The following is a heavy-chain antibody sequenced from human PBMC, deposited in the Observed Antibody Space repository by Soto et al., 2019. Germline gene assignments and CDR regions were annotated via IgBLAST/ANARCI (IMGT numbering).Heavy chain of an antibody. J-gene: IGHJ4*03. CDR1: GASIVSGGW. V-gene: IGHV4-4*02. CDR3: TRRGGWTGPEK. D-gene: IGHD2-8*02. CDR2: IFHDGNT. Sequence: PSETLSLTCAASGASIVSGGWWSWVRQPPEKGLEWIAEIFHDGNTNYSPSLKSRVTISVDKSKNQFSRNVYSVTAADTAVYDCTRRGGWTGPEKWGQGTLFTVSS.